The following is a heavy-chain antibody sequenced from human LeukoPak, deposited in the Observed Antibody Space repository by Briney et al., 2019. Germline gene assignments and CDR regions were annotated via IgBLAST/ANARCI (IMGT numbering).Heavy chain of an antibody. CDR2: ISSSSSYI. CDR3: ARAYGGDAYYFDY. CDR1: GFTFSSYS. J-gene: IGHJ4*02. Sequence: GGSLRLSCAASGFTFSSYSMNWVRQAPGKGLEWVSSISSSSSYIYYADSVKGRFTISRDNAKNSLYLQMNSLRAEDTAVYYCARAYGGDAYYFDYWGQGTLVTVSS. D-gene: IGHD2-21*02. V-gene: IGHV3-21*01.